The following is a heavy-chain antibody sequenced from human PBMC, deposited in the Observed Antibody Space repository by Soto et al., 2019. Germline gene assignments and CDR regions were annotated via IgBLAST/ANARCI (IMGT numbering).Heavy chain of an antibody. CDR1: GFIFSSYA. CDR3: AKLSGYSYGHFDY. Sequence: EVQLLESGGGLVQPGGSLRLSCAASGFIFSSYAMSWVRQAPGKGLEWVSAISGSGGSTYYADSVKGRFTISRDNSKNTLYLQMNSLRAEETAVYYCAKLSGYSYGHFDYWGQGTLVTVSS. V-gene: IGHV3-23*01. J-gene: IGHJ4*02. D-gene: IGHD5-18*01. CDR2: ISGSGGST.